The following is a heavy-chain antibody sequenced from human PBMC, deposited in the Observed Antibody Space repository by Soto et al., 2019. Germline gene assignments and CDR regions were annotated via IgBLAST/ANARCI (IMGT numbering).Heavy chain of an antibody. CDR3: AKDMKWGGMTTIHYFDS. CDR2: ISANSDNV. D-gene: IGHD4-17*01. CDR1: GFTVYDYA. J-gene: IGHJ4*02. V-gene: IGHV3-9*01. Sequence: GGSPRLSCVASGFTVYDYAMHWFGQAPGKGLEWVSGISANSDNVDYADSVKGRFTLSRDNAKNSLFLQMNSLRPEDTALYYCAKDMKWGGMTTIHYFDSWGQGT.